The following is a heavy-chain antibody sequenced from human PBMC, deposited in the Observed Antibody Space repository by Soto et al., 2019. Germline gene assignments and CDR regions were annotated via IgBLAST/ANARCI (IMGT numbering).Heavy chain of an antibody. CDR1: GFTVSRDR. D-gene: IGHD2-15*01. J-gene: IGHJ6*02. CDR2: ISSSSSYI. CDR3: ARDLRCSGGSCYSGYYYGMDV. V-gene: IGHV3-21*01. Sequence: VEALTDSYTASGFTVSRDRMNWVRQAPGKGLEWVSSISSSSSYIYYADSVKGRFTISRDNAKNSLYLQMNSLRAEDTAVYYCARDLRCSGGSCYSGYYYGMDVWGQGT.